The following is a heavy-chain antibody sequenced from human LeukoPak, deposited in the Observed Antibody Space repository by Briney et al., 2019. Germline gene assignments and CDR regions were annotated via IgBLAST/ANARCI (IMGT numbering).Heavy chain of an antibody. Sequence: ESGPTLVKPTQTLTLTCTFSGFSLSTSGVGVGWIRQPPGKALEWLALIYWNDDKRYSPSLKSRLTITKDTSKNQVVLTMTNMDPVDTATYCCAHTTGYSSGWYWGFDPWGQGTLVTVSS. CDR2: IYWNDDK. J-gene: IGHJ5*02. V-gene: IGHV2-5*01. CDR3: AHTTGYSSGWYWGFDP. D-gene: IGHD6-19*01. CDR1: GFSLSTSGVG.